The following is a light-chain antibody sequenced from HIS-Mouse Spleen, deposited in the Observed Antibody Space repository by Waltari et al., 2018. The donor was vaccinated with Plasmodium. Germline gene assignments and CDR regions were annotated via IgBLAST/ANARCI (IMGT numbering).Light chain of an antibody. CDR2: EVS. V-gene: IGLV2-8*01. Sequence: QSALTQPPSASGSPGQSVTISCPGTSRAVVGYNYVSWYHQHPGKAPKLMIYEVSKRPSGVPDRFSGSKSGNTASLTVSGLQAEDEADYYCSSYAGSNNFVVFGGGTKLTVL. CDR1: SRAVVGYNY. CDR3: SSYAGSNNFVV. J-gene: IGLJ2*01.